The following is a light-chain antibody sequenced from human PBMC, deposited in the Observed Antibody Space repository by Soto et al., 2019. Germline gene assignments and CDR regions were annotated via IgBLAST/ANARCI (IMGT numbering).Light chain of an antibody. CDR1: QNISRW. Sequence: DIQMTQSLSTLSASVADRVTITCRASQNISRWLAWYQLKPGKAPKLLIYEASNLQSGVPSRFSGSGSGTKFTLTTTNLRPIDLAPYGFNQYNPYQYPLGQGPSWRS. V-gene: IGKV1-5*03. J-gene: IGKJ2*01. CDR2: EAS. CDR3: NQYNPYQYP.